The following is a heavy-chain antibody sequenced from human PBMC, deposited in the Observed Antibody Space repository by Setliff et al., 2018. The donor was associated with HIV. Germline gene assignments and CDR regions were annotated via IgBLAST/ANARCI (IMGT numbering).Heavy chain of an antibody. CDR3: AKIQNPQGYYYDSSGYYPHPGSPDY. V-gene: IGHV3-74*01. J-gene: IGHJ4*02. CDR1: GFTFSSYW. D-gene: IGHD3-22*01. Sequence: PGGSLRLSCAASGFTFSSYWMHWVRQAPGKGLVWVFGMNTDGSSTRYADSVKGRFTISRDNAKNMLYLQMNSLRAEDAAVYYCAKIQNPQGYYYDSSGYYPHPGSPDYWGQGTLVTVSS. CDR2: MNTDGSST.